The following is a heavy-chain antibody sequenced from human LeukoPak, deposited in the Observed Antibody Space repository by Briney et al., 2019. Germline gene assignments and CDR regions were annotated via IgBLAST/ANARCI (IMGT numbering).Heavy chain of an antibody. CDR3: ARYSGSYYYYYYYMDV. V-gene: IGHV4-39*01. Sequence: SETLSLTCTVSGGSISSSSYYWGWIRQPPGKGLEWIGSIYYSGSTYYNPSLKSGVTISVDTSNNQFSLRLSSVTAADTAVYYCARYSGSYYYYYYYMDVWGKGTTVTVSS. J-gene: IGHJ6*03. D-gene: IGHD1-26*01. CDR1: GGSISSSSYY. CDR2: IYYSGST.